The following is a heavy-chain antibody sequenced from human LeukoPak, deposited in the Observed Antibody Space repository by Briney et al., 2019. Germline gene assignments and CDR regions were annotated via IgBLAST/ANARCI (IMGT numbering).Heavy chain of an antibody. CDR2: IYYSGST. CDR3: ARVYENYYDSSGSSIDY. CDR1: GGSISSYY. D-gene: IGHD3-22*01. Sequence: PSETLSLTCTVSGGSISSYYWSWIRQLPGKGLEWIGYIYYSGSTNYNPSLKSRVTMSVDTSKNQFSLKLSSVTAADTAVYYCARVYENYYDSSGSSIDYWGQGTLVTVSS. V-gene: IGHV4-59*01. J-gene: IGHJ4*02.